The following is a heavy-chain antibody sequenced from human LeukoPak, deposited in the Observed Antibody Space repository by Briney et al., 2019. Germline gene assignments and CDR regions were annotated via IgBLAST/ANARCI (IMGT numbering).Heavy chain of an antibody. Sequence: GESLKISCKGSGYSFTTNWIAWVRQIPGKGLEWMGIIHPGDSDTRYSPSFQGQVTISADKSISTAYLQWSSLKASDTAMYYCARRLSGTYLSSDDYWGQGTLVTVSS. CDR1: GYSFTTNW. J-gene: IGHJ4*02. CDR3: ARRLSGTYLSSDDY. V-gene: IGHV5-51*01. D-gene: IGHD1-26*01. CDR2: IHPGDSDT.